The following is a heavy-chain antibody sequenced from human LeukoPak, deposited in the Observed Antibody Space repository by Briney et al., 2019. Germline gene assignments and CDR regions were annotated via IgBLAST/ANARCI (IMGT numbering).Heavy chain of an antibody. D-gene: IGHD2-15*01. CDR1: GFTFSSYA. CDR2: IRSDGSNE. Sequence: PGRSLRLSCAAPGFTFSSYAMHWVRQAPGKGLEWVAFIRSDGSNEYYAGSVKGRFTISRDNFKSTLSLQMNSLRPEDTALYYCARDRTKYCSGGTCYSSYSFDYWGQGTLVTVSS. J-gene: IGHJ4*02. CDR3: ARDRTKYCSGGTCYSSYSFDY. V-gene: IGHV3-30*02.